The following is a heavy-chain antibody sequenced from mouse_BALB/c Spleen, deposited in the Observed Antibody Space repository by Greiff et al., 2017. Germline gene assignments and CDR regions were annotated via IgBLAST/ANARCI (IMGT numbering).Heavy chain of an antibody. CDR1: GYSITSGYY. CDR3: ARGYGNYAGFAY. V-gene: IGHV3-6*02. D-gene: IGHD2-1*01. Sequence: EVKLVESGPGLVKPSQSLSLTCSVTGYSITSGYYWNWIRQFPGNKLEWMGYISYDGSNNYNPSLKNRISITRDTSKNQFFLKLNSVTTEDTATYYCARGYGNYAGFAYWGQGTLVTVSA. CDR2: ISYDGSN. J-gene: IGHJ3*01.